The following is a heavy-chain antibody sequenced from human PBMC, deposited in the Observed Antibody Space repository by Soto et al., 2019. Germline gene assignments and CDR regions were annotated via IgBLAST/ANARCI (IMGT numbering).Heavy chain of an antibody. CDR3: ARANYDILTGSNFDAFDI. J-gene: IGHJ3*02. CDR2: ISAYNGNT. V-gene: IGHV1-18*01. Sequence: ASVKVSCKASGYTFTSYGISWVRQAPGQGLEWMGWISAYNGNTNYAQKLQGRVTMTTDTSTSTAYMELRSLRSDDTAVYYCARANYDILTGSNFDAFDIWGQGTMVTVSS. CDR1: GYTFTSYG. D-gene: IGHD3-9*01.